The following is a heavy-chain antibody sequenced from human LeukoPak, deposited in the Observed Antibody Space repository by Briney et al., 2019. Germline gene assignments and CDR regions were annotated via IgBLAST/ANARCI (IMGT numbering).Heavy chain of an antibody. V-gene: IGHV3-20*04. CDR3: VRAAPDTRYRHFDF. CDR1: GLTFDDRG. Sequence: GGSLRLSCAASGLTFDDRGMSWVRQAPGKGLEWVSGINWNGGSTAYADSVKGRFIISRDNAENSLSLQMSSLRVEDTAVYYCVRAAPDTRYRHFDFWGRGTLVSVSS. J-gene: IGHJ2*01. D-gene: IGHD2-2*02. CDR2: INWNGGST.